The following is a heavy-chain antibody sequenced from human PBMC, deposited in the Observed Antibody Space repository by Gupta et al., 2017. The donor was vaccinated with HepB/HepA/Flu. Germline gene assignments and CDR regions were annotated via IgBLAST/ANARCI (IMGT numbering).Heavy chain of an antibody. V-gene: IGHV2-5*02. CDR1: GFSFTTNGEA. CDR2: IYWDDEK. CDR3: AHRRPSCKYVYDTTGYSFDY. J-gene: IGHJ4*02. D-gene: IGHD3-22*01. Sequence: QITLKEAVPTLVKPAATCKLQCALSGFSFTTNGEAVRCFCPPPGKALEWLALIYWDDEKRYSPSLSSRLTITKDNSKIRVVLKMTNRDPADTATNFCAHRRPSCKYVYDTTGYSFDYWGQGTLVTVSP.